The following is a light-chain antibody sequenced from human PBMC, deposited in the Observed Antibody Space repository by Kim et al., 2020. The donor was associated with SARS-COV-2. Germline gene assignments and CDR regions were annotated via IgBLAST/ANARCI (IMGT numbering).Light chain of an antibody. J-gene: IGLJ3*02. V-gene: IGLV2-14*01. CDR2: DVS. Sequence: QSALTQPASVSGSPGQPVTISCTGTSSDVGSNYIHVSRYQQHPGKAPNLMIYDVSKRHSGVSNRFSGSKSGNTASLTISGLQAEDEVDYYSSAYTTSTTLVFAGGTQLTVL. CDR3: SAYTTSTTLV. CDR1: SSDVGSNYIH.